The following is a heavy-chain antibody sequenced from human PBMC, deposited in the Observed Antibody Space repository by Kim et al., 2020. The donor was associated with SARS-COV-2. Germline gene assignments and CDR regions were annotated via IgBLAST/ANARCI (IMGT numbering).Heavy chain of an antibody. CDR3: ARGPYSSGWPAMDV. CDR2: IYYGGTT. Sequence: SETLSLTCTVSGGDSVSSITYYWGWIRLPPGKGLEWIGSIYYGGTTYYNPSLKSRVTISVDTSKNQFSLKLSSVTAADTAVYYCARGPYSSGWPAMDVWGQGTTVIVSS. J-gene: IGHJ6*02. CDR1: GGDSVSSITYY. V-gene: IGHV4-39*07. D-gene: IGHD6-19*01.